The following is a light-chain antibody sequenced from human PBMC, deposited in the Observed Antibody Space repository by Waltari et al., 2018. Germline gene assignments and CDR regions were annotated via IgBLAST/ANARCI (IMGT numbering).Light chain of an antibody. V-gene: IGKV1-12*01. Sequence: EIQMTQSPSSVSASVVDRVTITCRASQAISRWLAWYQQKPGNSPNLLIYDASKLQSGVPSRFSGSGSGTDFTLTISSLRPEDSATYYCQQGNSLPPTFGQGTKVEIK. CDR3: QQGNSLPPT. CDR1: QAISRW. J-gene: IGKJ1*01. CDR2: DAS.